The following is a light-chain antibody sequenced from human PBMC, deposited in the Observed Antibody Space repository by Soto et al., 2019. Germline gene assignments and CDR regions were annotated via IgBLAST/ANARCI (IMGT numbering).Light chain of an antibody. CDR2: HAS. CDR1: QSISNW. J-gene: IGKJ1*01. Sequence: IQMTQSPSTLPASVGARVTITCRASQSISNWVAWYQQKPGTAPKVLIYHASNLQSGVPSRFSGSGSGTDFTLTISSLQPEDVATYYCQKYNSARWTFGQGTKVDIK. V-gene: IGKV1-27*01. CDR3: QKYNSARWT.